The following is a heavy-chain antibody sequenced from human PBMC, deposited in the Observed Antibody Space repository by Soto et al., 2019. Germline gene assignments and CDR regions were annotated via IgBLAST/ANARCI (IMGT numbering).Heavy chain of an antibody. CDR2: INHSGST. J-gene: IGHJ4*02. CDR1: GGSFSGYY. V-gene: IGHV4-34*01. Sequence: QVQLQQWGAGLLKPSETLSLTCAVYGGSFSGYYWSWIRQPPGKGLEWIGEINHSGSTNYNPSLKSRVTISVDTSKNQFSLKLSSVTAADTAVYYCARAGPNYDILTGYYGYFDYWGQGTLVTVSS. D-gene: IGHD3-9*01. CDR3: ARAGPNYDILTGYYGYFDY.